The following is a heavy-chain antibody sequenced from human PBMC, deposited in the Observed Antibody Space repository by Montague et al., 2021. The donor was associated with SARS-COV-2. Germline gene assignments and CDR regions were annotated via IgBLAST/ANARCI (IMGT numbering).Heavy chain of an antibody. CDR3: ARLSKPGDPPLYYCYGMDV. Sequence: SETLSLTCTVSSGSISSSSYYWGWIRQPPGKGLEWIGSIYYSGRTYYNPSLKSRLTISVDTSNNQFSLKLSSVTAADTAVYYCARLSKPGDPPLYYCYGMDVWGQGTTVTASS. V-gene: IGHV4-39*01. CDR1: SGSISSSSYY. D-gene: IGHD2-21*01. CDR2: IYYSGRT. J-gene: IGHJ6*02.